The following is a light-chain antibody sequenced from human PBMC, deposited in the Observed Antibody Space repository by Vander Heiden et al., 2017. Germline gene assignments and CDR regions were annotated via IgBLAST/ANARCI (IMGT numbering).Light chain of an antibody. CDR1: SSDVGGYNY. V-gene: IGLV2-14*01. CDR2: EVS. CDR3: SSYTSSSTHVV. J-gene: IGLJ2*01. Sequence: QSALTQPASVSGSPGQSITISCTGTSSDVGGYNYVSWYQQHPGKAPKLMIEEVSNRPSGVSNRFAGSKSGNTASLTISGLQAEDEADYDGSSYTSSSTHVVFGGGTKLTVL.